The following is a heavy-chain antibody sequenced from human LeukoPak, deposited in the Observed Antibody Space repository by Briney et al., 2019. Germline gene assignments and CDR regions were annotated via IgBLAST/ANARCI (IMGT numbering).Heavy chain of an antibody. CDR2: INHSGST. D-gene: IGHD3-10*01. J-gene: IGHJ4*02. CDR1: GGSFRGYY. V-gene: IGHV4-34*01. Sequence: SETLSLTCAVYGGSFRGYYWSWIRQPPGEGVEWRGEINHSGSTNYNPSLKSRDTISVDTSKNEFSLKLTSVTAEDTAVYYCASAHRGVIIAHYFDSWGQGTLVTVSS. CDR3: ASAHRGVIIAHYFDS.